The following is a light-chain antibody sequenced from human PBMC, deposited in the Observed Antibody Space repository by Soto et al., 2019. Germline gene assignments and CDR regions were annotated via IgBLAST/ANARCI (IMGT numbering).Light chain of an antibody. Sequence: QSALTQPASMSGSHGQSITISCTGTSSDVGGYNYVSWYRQHPGKAPKLMIYDVNNRPSGVSNRFSGSKSGNTASLTISGLQAEDEADYYCSSHSSSSTLVVFGGGTKVTVL. CDR2: DVN. J-gene: IGLJ2*01. V-gene: IGLV2-14*03. CDR1: SSDVGGYNY. CDR3: SSHSSSSTLVV.